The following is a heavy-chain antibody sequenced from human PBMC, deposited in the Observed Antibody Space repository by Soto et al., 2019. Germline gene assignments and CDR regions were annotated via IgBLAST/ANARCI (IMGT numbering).Heavy chain of an antibody. CDR3: ARARKGSGSDYYYHYGMDV. Sequence: SETLSLTCSVYGGSFSDYYWSWVRQPPGKGLEWIGEINHSGSTNYNPSLKSRVTISVHTSKNQFSLKLSSVTAADTAVYYCARARKGSGSDYYYHYGMDVWGKGTTVTVSS. J-gene: IGHJ6*04. CDR1: GGSFSDYY. V-gene: IGHV4-34*01. CDR2: INHSGST. D-gene: IGHD3-3*01.